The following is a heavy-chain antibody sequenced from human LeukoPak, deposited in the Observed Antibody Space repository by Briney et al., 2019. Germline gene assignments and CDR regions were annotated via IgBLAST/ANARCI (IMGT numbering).Heavy chain of an antibody. CDR1: GGSISSSNW. D-gene: IGHD3-9*01. Sequence: PSGTLSLTCAVSGGSISSSNWWTWVRQPPGKGLEWIGENYHSGSTNYNPSLKSRVTISVDTSKNQFSLKLSSVTAADTAVYYCARDYPDGGGGRNFDWLPVFWGQGTLVTVSS. CDR2: NYHSGST. V-gene: IGHV4-4*02. CDR3: ARDYPDGGGGRNFDWLPVF. J-gene: IGHJ4*02.